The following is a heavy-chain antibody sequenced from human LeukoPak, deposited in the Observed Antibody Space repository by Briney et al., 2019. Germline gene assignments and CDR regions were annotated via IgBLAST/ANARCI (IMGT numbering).Heavy chain of an antibody. CDR3: ARTRSGWYVGFDC. J-gene: IGHJ4*02. Sequence: ASVKVSCKASGGTFSSYAISWVRQAPGQGLEWMGWINPNSGGTNYAQKFQGRVTMTRDTSISTVYMELSRLRSDDTAVYYCARTRSGWYVGFDCWGRGTLVAVSS. D-gene: IGHD6-19*01. CDR1: GGTFSSYA. CDR2: INPNSGGT. V-gene: IGHV1-2*02.